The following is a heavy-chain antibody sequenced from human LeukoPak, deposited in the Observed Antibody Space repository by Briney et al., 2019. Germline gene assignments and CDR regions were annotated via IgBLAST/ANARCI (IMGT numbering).Heavy chain of an antibody. CDR1: EFTFNNYW. CDR3: LLIILGGSSQH. V-gene: IGHV3-74*01. J-gene: IGHJ1*01. CDR2: IKNDGKIT. D-gene: IGHD3-3*01. Sequence: GSLRLSCAASEFTFNNYWMHWVRPAPGKGLVWVSRIKNDGKITTYADSVKDRFTTSRDNAKNTFYLQMNSLRVEDTAVYYCLLIILGGSSQHWGQGTLVTVSS.